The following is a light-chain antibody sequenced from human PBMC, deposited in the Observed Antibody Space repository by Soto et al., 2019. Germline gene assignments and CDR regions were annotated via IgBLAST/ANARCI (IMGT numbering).Light chain of an antibody. CDR3: QQYHRYPLS. CDR1: QSISSW. V-gene: IGKV1-5*03. CDR2: KAS. Sequence: DIQMTRSPSTLSASVGDRVTITCRASQSISSWLAWYQQKPGKVPKLLIYKASSLESGVPSRFSGSGTGTEFTLAISSLQPDDFGTYYCQQYHRYPLSFGPGTKVDVK. J-gene: IGKJ3*01.